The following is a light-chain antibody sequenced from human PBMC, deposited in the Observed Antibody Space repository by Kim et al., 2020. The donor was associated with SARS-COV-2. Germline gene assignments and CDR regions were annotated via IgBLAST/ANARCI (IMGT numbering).Light chain of an antibody. CDR1: SSDVGSYKL. V-gene: IGLV2-23*02. CDR2: EVS. CDR3: CSYAGSSTFYV. Sequence: QSITHYLNGTSSDVGSYKLVSWYQQHPGKAPKLMIYEVSKRPSGVSNRFSGSKSGNTASLTISGLQAEDEADYYCCSYAGSSTFYVSGTGTKVTVL. J-gene: IGLJ1*01.